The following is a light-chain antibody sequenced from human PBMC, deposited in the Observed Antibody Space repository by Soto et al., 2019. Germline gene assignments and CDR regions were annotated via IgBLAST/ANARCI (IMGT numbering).Light chain of an antibody. CDR3: CSYAGSSTFDVV. V-gene: IGLV2-23*01. CDR1: SSDVGSYNL. CDR2: EGS. J-gene: IGLJ2*01. Sequence: QSALTQPASVSGSPGQSITISCTGTSSDVGSYNLVSWYQQHPGKAPKLMIYEGSKRPSGGSNRFSGSKSGDTAALTISGLQAEDEDDYYCCSYAGSSTFDVVFGGGTKVNVL.